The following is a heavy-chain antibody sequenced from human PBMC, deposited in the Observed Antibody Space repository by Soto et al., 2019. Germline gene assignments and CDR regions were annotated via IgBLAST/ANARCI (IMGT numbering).Heavy chain of an antibody. CDR3: ARVGYSYGPFDY. V-gene: IGHV3-74*01. J-gene: IGHJ4*02. D-gene: IGHD5-18*01. Sequence: PGGSLRLSCAASGFTFSNYWMHWVRQAPGKGLVWVSHINSDGITAYADSVKGRFTISRDNAKNTLDLQMNSLRAEDTAVYCCARVGYSYGPFDYWGQGTLVTVSS. CDR2: INSDGIT. CDR1: GFTFSNYW.